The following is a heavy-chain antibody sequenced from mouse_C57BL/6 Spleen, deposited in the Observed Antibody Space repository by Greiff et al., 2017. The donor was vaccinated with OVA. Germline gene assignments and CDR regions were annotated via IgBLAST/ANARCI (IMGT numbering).Heavy chain of an antibody. CDR2: IYSGDGDT. CDR1: GYAFSSSW. CDR3: ARNGIYYGYDGVDY. V-gene: IGHV1-82*01. D-gene: IGHD2-2*01. J-gene: IGHJ2*01. Sequence: QVQLQQSGPELVKPGASVKISCKASGYAFSSSWMNWVKQRPGKGLEWIGRIYSGDGDTNYYGKFKGKATLTADKSSSTAYMQLSSLTSEDSAVYFCARNGIYYGYDGVDYWGQGTTLTVSS.